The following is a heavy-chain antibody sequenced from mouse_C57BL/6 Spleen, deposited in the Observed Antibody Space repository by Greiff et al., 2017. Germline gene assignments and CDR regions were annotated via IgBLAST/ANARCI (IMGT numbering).Heavy chain of an antibody. CDR3: AKGGYGSSFYYVDY. CDR2: INPNNGGT. V-gene: IGHV1-22*01. Sequence: VQLQQSGPELVKPGASVTMSCKASGYTFTDYNMHWVKQSHGKSLEWIGYINPNNGGTSYNQKFKGKATLTVNKSSSTAYMELRSLTSEDSAVYYCAKGGYGSSFYYVDYWGQGTTLTVSS. CDR1: GYTFTDYN. J-gene: IGHJ2*01. D-gene: IGHD1-1*01.